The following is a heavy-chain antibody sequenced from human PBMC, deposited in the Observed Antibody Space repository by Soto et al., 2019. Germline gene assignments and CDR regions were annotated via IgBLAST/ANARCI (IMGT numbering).Heavy chain of an antibody. CDR2: ISNSGSII. D-gene: IGHD3-3*01. V-gene: IGHV3-48*02. J-gene: IGHJ3*01. Sequence: QPGGSLRLSCAASGFPFISYSMSWVRQAPGKGLEWVSYISNSGSIIHDADSVKGRFTISRDNAKNSLSLQMNSLRDEDTAVYYCARFFASNTFDVWGQGTVVTVSS. CDR3: ARFFASNTFDV. CDR1: GFPFISYS.